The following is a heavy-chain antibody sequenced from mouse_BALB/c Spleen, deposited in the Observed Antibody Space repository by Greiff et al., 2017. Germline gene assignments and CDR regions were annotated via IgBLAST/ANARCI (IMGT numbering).Heavy chain of an antibody. CDR3: ARDYRYSYYAMDY. D-gene: IGHD2-14*01. Sequence: EVKLQESGAELVRSGASVKLSCTASGFNIKDYYMHWVKQRPEQGLEWIGWIDPENGDTEYAPKFQGKATMTADTSSNTAYLQLSSLTSEDSAVYYCARDYRYSYYAMDYWGQGTSVTVSS. CDR1: GFNIKDYY. CDR2: IDPENGDT. V-gene: IGHV14-4*02. J-gene: IGHJ4*01.